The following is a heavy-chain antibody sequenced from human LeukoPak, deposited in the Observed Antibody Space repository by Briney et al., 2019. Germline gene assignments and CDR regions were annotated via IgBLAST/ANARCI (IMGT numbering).Heavy chain of an antibody. J-gene: IGHJ4*02. D-gene: IGHD2-15*01. Sequence: PGGSLRLSCAASGFTFSSYEMNWVRQAPGKGLEWVSYISSSGSTIYYADSVKGRFTISRDNAKNSLYLQLNSLRAEDTAVYYCARLERYCSGGSCYVGHWGQGTLVTVSS. V-gene: IGHV3-48*03. CDR2: ISSSGSTI. CDR3: ARLERYCSGGSCYVGH. CDR1: GFTFSSYE.